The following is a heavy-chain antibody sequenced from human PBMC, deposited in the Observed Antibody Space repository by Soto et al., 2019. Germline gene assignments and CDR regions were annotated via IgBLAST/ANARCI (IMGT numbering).Heavy chain of an antibody. D-gene: IGHD3-10*01. CDR2: IYYSGST. Sequence: SETLSLTCTVSGGSVSSGRYYWSWIRQPPGKGLEWIGYIYYSGSTNYNPSLKSRVTISVDTSKNQFSLKLSSVTAADTAVYYCARKTGAKYYYYYYGMDVWGQGTTVTVS. CDR3: ARKTGAKYYYYYYGMDV. V-gene: IGHV4-61*01. CDR1: GGSVSSGRYY. J-gene: IGHJ6*02.